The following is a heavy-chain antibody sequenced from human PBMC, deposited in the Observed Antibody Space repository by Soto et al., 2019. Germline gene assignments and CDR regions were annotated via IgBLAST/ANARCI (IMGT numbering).Heavy chain of an antibody. D-gene: IGHD2-2*01. V-gene: IGHV4-30-4*01. CDR2: IHYSGTT. CDR1: GGSISRGDYY. Sequence: SETLSLTCTVSGGSISRGDYYWSWIRQPPENGLERIGYIHYSGTTYYHPPLKRRVTISVDTSKNQFPLKLSSVTAADTAVYYCARSSGIAYQLLPVDPWGQGTLVTVSS. J-gene: IGHJ5*02. CDR3: ARSSGIAYQLLPVDP.